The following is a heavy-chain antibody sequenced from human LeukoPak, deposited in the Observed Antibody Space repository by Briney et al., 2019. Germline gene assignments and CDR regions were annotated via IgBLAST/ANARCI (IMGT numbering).Heavy chain of an antibody. V-gene: IGHV4-59*08. CDR1: GGSISTYY. CDR2: VYYSGST. D-gene: IGHD4-23*01. CDR3: ARHGGDYVGFDM. J-gene: IGHJ3*02. Sequence: SETLPLTCTVSGGSISTYYWSWIRQPPGKGLEWIAYVYYSGSTNSNPSLKSRVTISVDTSKNQFSLKLSSVTAADTAVYYCARHGGDYVGFDMWGQGTMVTVSS.